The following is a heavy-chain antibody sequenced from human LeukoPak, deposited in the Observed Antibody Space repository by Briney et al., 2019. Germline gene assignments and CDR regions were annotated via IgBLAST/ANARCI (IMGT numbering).Heavy chain of an antibody. V-gene: IGHV1-2*02. D-gene: IGHD3-10*01. CDR1: GYTFTGYY. Sequence: ASVKVSCKASGYTFTGYYMHWVRQAPGQGLEWMGWINPNSGGTNYAQKLQGRVTVTRDTSISTAYMELSRLRSDDTAVYYCARVPITMVRGVIWWFDPWGQGTLVTVSS. CDR2: INPNSGGT. J-gene: IGHJ5*02. CDR3: ARVPITMVRGVIWWFDP.